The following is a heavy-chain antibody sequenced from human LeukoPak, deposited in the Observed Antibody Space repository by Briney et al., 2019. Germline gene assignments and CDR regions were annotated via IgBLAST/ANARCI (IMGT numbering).Heavy chain of an antibody. CDR2: ISYDGSNK. V-gene: IGHV3-30-3*01. Sequence: GGSLRLSCAASGFTFSSYAMHWVRQAPGKGLEWVAVISYDGSNKYYADSVKGRFTISRDNSKNTLYLQMNSLRAEDTAVYYCAREGLVATHENYFDYWGQGTLVTVSS. CDR1: GFTFSSYA. J-gene: IGHJ4*02. D-gene: IGHD5-12*01. CDR3: AREGLVATHENYFDY.